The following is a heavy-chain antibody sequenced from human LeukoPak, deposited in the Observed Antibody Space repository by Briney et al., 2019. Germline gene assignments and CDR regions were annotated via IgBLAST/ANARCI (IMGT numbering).Heavy chain of an antibody. D-gene: IGHD2-2*02. CDR3: ARGCSSTSCYTAGRDWFDP. CDR1: GGTFSSYA. Sequence: SVRVSCKASGGTFSSYAISWVRQAPGQGLEWMGGIIPIFGTANYAQKFQGRVTITTDESTSTAYMELSSLRSEDTAVYYCARGCSSTSCYTAGRDWFDPWGQGTLVTVSS. V-gene: IGHV1-69*05. CDR2: IIPIFGTA. J-gene: IGHJ5*02.